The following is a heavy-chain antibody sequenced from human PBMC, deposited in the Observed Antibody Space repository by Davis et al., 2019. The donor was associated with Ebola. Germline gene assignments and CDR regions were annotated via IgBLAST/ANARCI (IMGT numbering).Heavy chain of an antibody. Sequence: PGGSLRLSCAASGFTFSSYAMSWVRQAPGKGLEWVSAISGSGGSTYYADSVKGRFTISRDNSKNTLYLQMNSLRAEDTAVYYCARGLEYSSGWDPHKNWFDPWGQGTLVTVSS. J-gene: IGHJ5*02. D-gene: IGHD6-19*01. CDR1: GFTFSSYA. CDR3: ARGLEYSSGWDPHKNWFDP. CDR2: ISGSGGST. V-gene: IGHV3-23*01.